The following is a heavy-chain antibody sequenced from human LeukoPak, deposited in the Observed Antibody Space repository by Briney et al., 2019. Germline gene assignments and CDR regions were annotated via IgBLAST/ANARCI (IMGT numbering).Heavy chain of an antibody. Sequence: ASVKVSCKSSGFTFTDHYIHWVRQGPGQGLEWMGYIGPHSTFTSSPQEFQGRVTVTRDASMSTAYMELTRLTSDDTAVYYCVREGEGPLSKDFDYWGQGTLVTVSS. CDR1: GFTFTDHY. J-gene: IGHJ4*02. V-gene: IGHV1-2*02. CDR2: IGPHSTFT. CDR3: VREGEGPLSKDFDY. D-gene: IGHD2/OR15-2a*01.